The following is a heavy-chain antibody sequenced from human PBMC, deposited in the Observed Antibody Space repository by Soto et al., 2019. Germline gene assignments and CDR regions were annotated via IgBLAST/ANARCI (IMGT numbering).Heavy chain of an antibody. CDR1: GFTFSSYN. J-gene: IGHJ3*02. Sequence: PGGSLRLSCAASGFTFSSYNMTWVRQAPGKXLXWASYISSSSSTIYHEDSVKARLTIYRDNAKNSLYLHMNTLREQDTAVYHRAMTTYCTNGVCYNDDAFDIWGQGTMVTVSS. V-gene: IGHV3-48*02. D-gene: IGHD2-8*01. CDR3: AMTTYCTNGVCYNDDAFDI. CDR2: ISSSSSTI.